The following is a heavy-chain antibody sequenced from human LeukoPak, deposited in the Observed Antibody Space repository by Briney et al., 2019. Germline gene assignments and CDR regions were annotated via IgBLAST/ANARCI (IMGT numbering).Heavy chain of an antibody. Sequence: SETLSLTCTVSGGSISSYYWSWIRQPPGKGLEWIGYIYYSGSTNYNPSLKSRVTISVDTSKNQFSLKLSSVAAADTAVYYCARAGVVVAALDPWGQGTLVTVSS. CDR2: IYYSGST. V-gene: IGHV4-59*01. J-gene: IGHJ5*02. CDR1: GGSISSYY. D-gene: IGHD2-15*01. CDR3: ARAGVVVAALDP.